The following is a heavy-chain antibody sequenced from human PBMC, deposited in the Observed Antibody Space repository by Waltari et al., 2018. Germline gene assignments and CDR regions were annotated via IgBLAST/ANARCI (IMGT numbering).Heavy chain of an antibody. V-gene: IGHV1-18*04. Sequence: QGQLAQSGGEVTKPGASVRVSCKASVYTFSTCGIHWLRQAPGQGLEWMGWISTYTGKTKYAQKLQGRVTMITDTSTSTAYMELRSLRSDDTAVYYCAGDWDFVVPVGTPEDHYYYGMDVWGQGTTITVSS. CDR3: AGDWDFVVPVGTPEDHYYYGMDV. CDR2: ISTYTGKT. CDR1: VYTFSTCG. J-gene: IGHJ6*02. D-gene: IGHD2-15*01.